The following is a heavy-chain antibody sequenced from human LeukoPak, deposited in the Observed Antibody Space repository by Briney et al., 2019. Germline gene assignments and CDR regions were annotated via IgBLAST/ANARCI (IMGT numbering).Heavy chain of an antibody. J-gene: IGHJ4*02. CDR2: ISKDGSNE. CDR3: AREAYYGSGRSRQPSPV. D-gene: IGHD3-10*01. Sequence: GTSLGLSCAASGFTFSSYAMYWVRQAPGKGLEWVALISKDGSNEDHADSVKGRFTISRDNSRTTLYLQMSSLRPEDTAVYYCAREAYYGSGRSRQPSPVWGQGTLVTVSS. CDR1: GFTFSSYA. V-gene: IGHV3-30*15.